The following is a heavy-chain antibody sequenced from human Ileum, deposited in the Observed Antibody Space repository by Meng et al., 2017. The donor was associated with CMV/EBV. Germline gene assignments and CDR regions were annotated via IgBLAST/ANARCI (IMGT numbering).Heavy chain of an antibody. CDR3: AKPRVPGTAHFDS. D-gene: IGHD1-26*01. CDR2: ISGASGNT. Sequence: ASVKVSCKASGYTFTTCGISWVRQAPGQGLEWLTWISGASGNTNSAPNFRDRVIVTTDPSTSTAYMELNSLTSDDTAVYYCAKPRVPGTAHFDSWGQGTLVTVSS. CDR1: GYTFTTCG. J-gene: IGHJ4*02. V-gene: IGHV1-18*01.